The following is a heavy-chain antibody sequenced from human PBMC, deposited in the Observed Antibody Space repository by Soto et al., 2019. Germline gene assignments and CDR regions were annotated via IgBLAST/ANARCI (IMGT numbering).Heavy chain of an antibody. D-gene: IGHD3-16*02. CDR3: AKDLIAGYYYYGMDV. V-gene: IGHV3-23*01. Sequence: PGGSLRLSCAASGFTFSSYAMSWVRQAPGKGLEWVSAISGSGGSTYYADSVKGRFTISRDNSKNTLYLQMNSLRAEDTAVYYCAKDLIAGYYYYGMDVWGQGTTVTVSS. J-gene: IGHJ6*02. CDR1: GFTFSSYA. CDR2: ISGSGGST.